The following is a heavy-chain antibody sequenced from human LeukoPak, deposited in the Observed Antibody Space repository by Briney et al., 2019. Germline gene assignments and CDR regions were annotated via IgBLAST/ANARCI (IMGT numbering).Heavy chain of an antibody. J-gene: IGHJ4*02. D-gene: IGHD2-21*02. CDR1: GGAVSSFY. CDR2: FYYSGST. V-gene: IGHV4-59*08. CDR3: ARHRFASAVILDY. Sequence: SETLSLTCSVSGGAVSSFYWSWIRQSPGKGLEWIGYFYYSGSTKYNPSLKSRVTMSVDTSKNQLSLKLRSVTAADTAMYYCARHRFASAVILDYWGQGDLVTVPS.